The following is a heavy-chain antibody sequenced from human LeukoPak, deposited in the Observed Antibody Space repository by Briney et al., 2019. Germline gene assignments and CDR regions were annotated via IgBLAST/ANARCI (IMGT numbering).Heavy chain of an antibody. V-gene: IGHV4-39*07. D-gene: IGHD3-3*01. CDR1: GGSISSSDSY. J-gene: IGHJ4*02. Sequence: SETLSLTCTVSGGSISSSDSYWAWVRQPPGKGLEWIGEINHSGSTNYNPSLKSRVTISVDTSKNQFSLKLSSVTAADTAVYYCARGITIFGVGKFDYWGQGTLVTVSS. CDR2: INHSGST. CDR3: ARGITIFGVGKFDY.